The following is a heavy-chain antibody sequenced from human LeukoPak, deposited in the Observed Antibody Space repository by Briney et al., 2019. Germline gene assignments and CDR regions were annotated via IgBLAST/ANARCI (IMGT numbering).Heavy chain of an antibody. CDR3: ARGGGNSFDY. J-gene: IGHJ4*02. CDR1: GGSISSYY. D-gene: IGHD4-23*01. CDR2: IYYSGST. V-gene: IGHV4-59*01. Sequence: SETLSLTCTVSGGSISSYYWSWIRQAPGKGLEWIGYIYYSGSTTYNPSLKSRVTISVDTSKNQFSLNLSSVTAADTAVYYCARGGGNSFDYWGQGTLVTVSS.